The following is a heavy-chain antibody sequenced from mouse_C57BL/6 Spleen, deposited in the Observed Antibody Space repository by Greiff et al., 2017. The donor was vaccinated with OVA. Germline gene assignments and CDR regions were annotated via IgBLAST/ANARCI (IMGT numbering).Heavy chain of an antibody. V-gene: IGHV1-52*01. J-gene: IGHJ2*01. CDR3: ARNGRYFDD. CDR2: IDPSDSET. CDR1: GYTFTSYW. Sequence: QVQLQQPGAELVRPGSSVKLSCKASGYTFTSYWMHWVKQRPIQGLEWIGNIDPSDSETQYNQKFKDKATLTVDKSSSTAYMPLSSLTSADSAVYYCARNGRYFDDWGQGTTLTVSS.